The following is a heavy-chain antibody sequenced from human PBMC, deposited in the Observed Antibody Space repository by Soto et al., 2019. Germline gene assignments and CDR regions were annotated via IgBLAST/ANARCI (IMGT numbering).Heavy chain of an antibody. D-gene: IGHD1-7*01. CDR3: ARGTGTTGGWFDP. J-gene: IGHJ5*02. Sequence: SVKVSCKASGYTFTSYAMHWVRQAPGQRLEWMGWINAGNGNTKYSQKFQGRVTITRDTSASTAYMELSSLRSEDTAVYYCARGTGTTGGWFDPWGQGTLVTVS. CDR1: GYTFTSYA. V-gene: IGHV1-3*01. CDR2: INAGNGNT.